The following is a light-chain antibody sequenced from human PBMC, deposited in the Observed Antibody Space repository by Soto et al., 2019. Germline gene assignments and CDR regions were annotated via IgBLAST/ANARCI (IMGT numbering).Light chain of an antibody. CDR3: QPYNNWPPWT. J-gene: IGKJ1*01. CDR1: QSVSNN. V-gene: IGKV3-15*01. CDR2: GAS. Sequence: EIVMTQSPATLSVSPGERATLSCRASQSVSNNLAWYQQKPGQAPRLLIYGASTRSTGIPARFSGSGSGTEFTLTISSLQSEDFAVYDCQPYNNWPPWTFGQGTKVEIK.